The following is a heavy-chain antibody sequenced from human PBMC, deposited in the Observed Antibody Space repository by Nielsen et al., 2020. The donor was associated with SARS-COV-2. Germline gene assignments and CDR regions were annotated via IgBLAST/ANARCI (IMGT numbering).Heavy chain of an antibody. CDR3: ARDGAVAASNWFDP. CDR1: GYTFTSYY. Sequence: ASVKVSCKASGYTFTSYYMHWVRQAPGQGLEWMGIINPNSGGTNYAQKFQGRVTMTRDTSISTAYMELSRLRSDDTAVYYCARDGAVAASNWFDPWGQGTLVTVSS. D-gene: IGHD6-19*01. J-gene: IGHJ5*02. V-gene: IGHV1-2*02. CDR2: INPNSGGT.